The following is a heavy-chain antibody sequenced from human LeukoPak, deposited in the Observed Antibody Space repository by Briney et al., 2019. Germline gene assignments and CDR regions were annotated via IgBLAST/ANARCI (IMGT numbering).Heavy chain of an antibody. V-gene: IGHV4-34*01. J-gene: IGHJ1*01. CDR3: ARVPDSYSSSWKYFQH. Sequence: SETLSLTCAVYGGSFSGYYWSWIRQPPGKGLEWIGEINHSGSTNYNPSLKSRVTISVDTSKNQFSLKLSSVTAADTAVYYCARVPDSYSSSWKYFQHWGQGTLVTVSS. CDR1: GGSFSGYY. D-gene: IGHD6-13*01. CDR2: INHSGST.